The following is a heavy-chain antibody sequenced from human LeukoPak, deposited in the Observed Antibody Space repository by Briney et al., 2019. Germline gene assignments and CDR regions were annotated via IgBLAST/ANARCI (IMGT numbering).Heavy chain of an antibody. J-gene: IGHJ4*02. CDR2: IRYDGSNK. Sequence: SGGSLRLSCAASGFTFSSYGMHWVRQAPGKGLEWVAFIRYDGSNKYYADSVKGRFTISRDNSKNTLYLHVNSLRAEDTAVYYCARARYDSSGYYPILDYWGQGTLVTVSS. V-gene: IGHV3-30*02. CDR3: ARARYDSSGYYPILDY. D-gene: IGHD3-22*01. CDR1: GFTFSSYG.